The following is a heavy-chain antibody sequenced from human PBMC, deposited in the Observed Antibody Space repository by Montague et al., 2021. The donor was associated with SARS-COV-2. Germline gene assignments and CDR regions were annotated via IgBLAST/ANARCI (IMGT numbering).Heavy chain of an antibody. CDR2: IYYRGST. J-gene: IGHJ5*02. Sequence: SETLSLTCTVSNGSINSYYWSWVRQPPGKRLEWIGYIYYRGSTNYNPSLESRVTMSIDTSKNQFSLKLRSVTAADTAVYFRAREDLHNWFDPWGQGTLVIVSS. CDR3: AREDLHNWFDP. V-gene: IGHV4-59*01. CDR1: NGSINSYY.